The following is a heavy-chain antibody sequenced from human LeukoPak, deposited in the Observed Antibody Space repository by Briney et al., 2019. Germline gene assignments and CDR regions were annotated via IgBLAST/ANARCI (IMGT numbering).Heavy chain of an antibody. CDR2: INSDGSST. D-gene: IGHD3-22*01. CDR1: GFTFSSYW. Sequence: PGGSLRLSCAASGFTFSSYWTHWVRQAPGKGLVWVSRINSDGSSTSYADSLKGRFTISRDNAMNTVYMQMSRLRAEDTAVYYCARDYYDSRGYYRNDDAFNIWGQGTMVTVSS. J-gene: IGHJ3*02. CDR3: ARDYYDSRGYYRNDDAFNI. V-gene: IGHV3-74*01.